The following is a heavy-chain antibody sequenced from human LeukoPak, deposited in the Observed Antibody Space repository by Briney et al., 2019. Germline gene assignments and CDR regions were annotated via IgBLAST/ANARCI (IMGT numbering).Heavy chain of an antibody. Sequence: GGSLRLSCAASGFTFRRYGMSWVRQAPGKGLEWVSAISGSGGSTYYADSVKGRFTISRDNSKNTLYLQMNSLRAEDTAVYYCAKAGSIRFDYWGQGTLVTVSS. V-gene: IGHV3-23*01. D-gene: IGHD1-26*01. CDR2: ISGSGGST. CDR3: AKAGSIRFDY. J-gene: IGHJ4*02. CDR1: GFTFRRYG.